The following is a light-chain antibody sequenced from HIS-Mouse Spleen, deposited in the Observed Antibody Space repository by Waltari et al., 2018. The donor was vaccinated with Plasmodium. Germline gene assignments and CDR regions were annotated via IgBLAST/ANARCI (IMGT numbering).Light chain of an antibody. V-gene: IGLV3-1*01. CDR1: QLGDKY. J-gene: IGLJ2*01. CDR3: QAWDSSTVV. Sequence: SSELTQPPSVSVPPGQTTSIPCPGDQLGDKYACWYQQKPGQSPVLVIYQDSKRPTGIPERFSGSNSGNTATLTISGTQAMDEADYYCQAWDSSTVVFGGGTKLTVL. CDR2: QDS.